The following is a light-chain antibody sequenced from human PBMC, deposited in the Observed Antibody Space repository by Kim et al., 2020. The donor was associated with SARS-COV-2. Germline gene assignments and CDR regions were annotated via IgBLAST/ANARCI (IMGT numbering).Light chain of an antibody. CDR3: QQTYSTPRT. CDR2: AAS. Sequence: AYVGDRVTITCRASQSITNYLNWYQQKPGKAPKLLIYAASSLHTGVPSRFSGSGSGRDFTLTISNLQPEDFATYYCQQTYSTPRTFGQETKVDIK. CDR1: QSITNY. V-gene: IGKV1-39*01. J-gene: IGKJ1*01.